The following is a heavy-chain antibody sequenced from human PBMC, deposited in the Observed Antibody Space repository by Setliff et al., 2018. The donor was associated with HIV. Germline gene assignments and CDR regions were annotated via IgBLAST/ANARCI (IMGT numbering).Heavy chain of an antibody. CDR2: IDSNNGNR. CDR1: GYSLSTYA. CDR3: VRLTADRTNYYYYMDV. D-gene: IGHD2-8*01. Sequence: GASVKVSCKASGYSLSTYAISWVRQAPGQGLEWMGWIDSNNGNRNFAQKFRGRVTMTTDISTNTAYMEVRCLSFDDTAVYYCVRLTADRTNYYYYMDVWGKGTTVTVSS. J-gene: IGHJ6*03. V-gene: IGHV1-18*01.